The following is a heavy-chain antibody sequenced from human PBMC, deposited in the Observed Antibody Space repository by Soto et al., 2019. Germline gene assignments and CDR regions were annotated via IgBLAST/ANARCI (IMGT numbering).Heavy chain of an antibody. CDR3: AKAPIVVVPPRLFDY. CDR1: GGTFSSYA. Sequence: SVKVSCKASGGTFSSYAISWVRQAPGQGLEWMGGIIPILGTANYAQKFQGRVTITADESTSTAYMELSSLRSEDTAVYYCAKAPIVVVPPRLFDYWGQGTMVTVSA. CDR2: IIPILGTA. J-gene: IGHJ4*02. D-gene: IGHD3-22*01. V-gene: IGHV1-69*13.